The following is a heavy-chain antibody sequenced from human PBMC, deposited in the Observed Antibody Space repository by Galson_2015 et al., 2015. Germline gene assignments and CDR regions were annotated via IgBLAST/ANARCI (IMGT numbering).Heavy chain of an antibody. CDR3: ARELPDYIDSAWFLDL. CDR1: GFTFSSYW. J-gene: IGHJ2*01. V-gene: IGHV3-7*01. D-gene: IGHD4-11*01. Sequence: SLRLSCAASGFTFSSYWMSWVRQAPGKGLEWVANIKQDGSENYYVDSVKGRFTISRDNAKNSLYLQMNSLRDGDTAVYYCARELPDYIDSAWFLDLWGRGTLVTVSS. CDR2: IKQDGSEN.